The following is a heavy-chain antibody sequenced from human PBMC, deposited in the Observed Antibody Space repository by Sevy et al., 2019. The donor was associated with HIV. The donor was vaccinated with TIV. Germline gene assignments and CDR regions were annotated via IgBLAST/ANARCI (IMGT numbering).Heavy chain of an antibody. CDR2: IYTSGGT. CDR3: GKGSLQWPSDY. Sequence: GGSLRLSCAASGFTFSNFVMTWVRQAPGKGLEWVSTIYTSGGTFYADSVKGRFTISRDNPKNTLYLQMNSLRAEDTARYYCGKGSLQWPSDYWGQGTLVTLSS. D-gene: IGHD6-19*01. CDR1: GFTFSNFV. V-gene: IGHV3-23*01. J-gene: IGHJ4*02.